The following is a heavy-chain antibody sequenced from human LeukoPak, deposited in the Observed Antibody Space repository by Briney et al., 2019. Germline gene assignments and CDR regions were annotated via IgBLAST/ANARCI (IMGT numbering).Heavy chain of an antibody. CDR2: ISSSRSTI. CDR1: GFTFNSYG. CDR3: ARETVGIDY. D-gene: IGHD4-23*01. J-gene: IGHJ4*02. V-gene: IGHV3-48*01. Sequence: GGSLRLSCAASGFTFNSYGMLWVRQAPGKGLEWVSYISSSRSTITYADSVKGRFTISRDNAKNSLYLQMSSLRAEDTAVYYCARETVGIDYWGQGTLVTVSS.